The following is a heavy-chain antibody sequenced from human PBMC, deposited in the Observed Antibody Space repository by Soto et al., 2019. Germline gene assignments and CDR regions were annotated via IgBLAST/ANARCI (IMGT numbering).Heavy chain of an antibody. CDR2: IYYRGST. V-gene: IGHV4-61*01. CDR1: GGPVTSGNHY. CDR3: ARRATIFTHDAWFDP. Sequence: SETLSLTCTVSGGPVTSGNHYWSWIRQPPGKGLEWIGYIYYRGSTKYNPTLKSRVTISVDTSKNQFSLKLSSVTAADTAVYYCARRATIFTHDAWFDPWGQGTLVTVSS. J-gene: IGHJ5*02. D-gene: IGHD3-3*01.